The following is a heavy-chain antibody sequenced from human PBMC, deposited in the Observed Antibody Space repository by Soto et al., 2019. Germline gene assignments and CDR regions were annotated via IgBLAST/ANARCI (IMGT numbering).Heavy chain of an antibody. Sequence: QVQLVESGGGVVQPGRSLRLSCAASGFTFSSYGMHWVRQAPGKGLEWVAVIWYDGSNKYYADSVKGRFTISRDNSKNPLYLQMNSLRAEDTAVYYCARADVLPPRGMDVWGQGTTVTVSS. CDR3: ARADVLPPRGMDV. D-gene: IGHD3-16*01. J-gene: IGHJ6*02. CDR1: GFTFSSYG. CDR2: IWYDGSNK. V-gene: IGHV3-33*01.